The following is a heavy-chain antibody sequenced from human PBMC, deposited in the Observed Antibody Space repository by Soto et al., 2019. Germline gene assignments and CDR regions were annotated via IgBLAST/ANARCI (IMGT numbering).Heavy chain of an antibody. CDR1: GFTFSSYS. CDR3: ARPQQSLNYYGMDV. Sequence: EVQLVESGGGLVQPGGSLRLSCAASGFTFSSYSMNWVRQAPGKGLEWVSYISSSSSTIYYADSVKGRFTISRDNAKNSLDLQMNSLRDEDTAVYYCARPQQSLNYYGMDVWGQGTTVTVSS. D-gene: IGHD4-4*01. V-gene: IGHV3-48*02. CDR2: ISSSSSTI. J-gene: IGHJ6*02.